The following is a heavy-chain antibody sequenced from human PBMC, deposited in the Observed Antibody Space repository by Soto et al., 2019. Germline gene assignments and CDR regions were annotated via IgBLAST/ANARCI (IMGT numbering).Heavy chain of an antibody. D-gene: IGHD3-10*01. CDR2: ISDSGGST. J-gene: IGHJ4*02. CDR3: AKVHGSGTYYNFPDY. Sequence: GGSLRLSCAASGFTFSTYALSWVRQAPGKGLEWVSTISDSGGSTYYADSVKGRFTISRDNSKNTLYLLMNSLSAEDTALYYCAKVHGSGTYYNFPDYWGQGTLVTVSS. CDR1: GFTFSTYA. V-gene: IGHV3-23*01.